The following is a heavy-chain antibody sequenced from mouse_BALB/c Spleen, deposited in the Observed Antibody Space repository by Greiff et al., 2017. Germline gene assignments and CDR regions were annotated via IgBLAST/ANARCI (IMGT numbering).Heavy chain of an antibody. V-gene: IGHV1-54*01. CDR2: INPGSGGT. CDR3: ARSTGTYAMDY. CDR1: GYAFTNYL. Sequence: QVQLKQSGAELVRPGTSVKVSCKASGYAFTNYLIAWVKQRPGQGLEWIGVINPGSGGTNYNEKFKGKATLTADKSSSTAYMQLSSLTSDDSAVYFCARSTGTYAMDYWGQGTSVTVSS. J-gene: IGHJ4*01. D-gene: IGHD4-1*01.